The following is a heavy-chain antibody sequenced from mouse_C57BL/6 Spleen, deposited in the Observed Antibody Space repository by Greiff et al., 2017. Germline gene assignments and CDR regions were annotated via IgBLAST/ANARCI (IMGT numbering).Heavy chain of an antibody. D-gene: IGHD1-1*01. CDR2: IDPSDSYT. CDR1: GYTFTSYW. J-gene: IGHJ3*01. Sequence: QVQLQQPGAELVKPGASVKLSCKASGYTFTSYWMQWVKQRPGQGLEWIGEIDPSDSYTNYNQKFKGKATLTVDTSSSTAYMQLSSLTSEYSAVYYCAQDYGSRGPAYWGQGTLVTVSA. V-gene: IGHV1-50*01. CDR3: AQDYGSRGPAY.